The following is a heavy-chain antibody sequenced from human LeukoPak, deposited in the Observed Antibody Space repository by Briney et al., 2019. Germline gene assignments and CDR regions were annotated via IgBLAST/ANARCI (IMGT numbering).Heavy chain of an antibody. J-gene: IGHJ4*02. CDR3: ARLPYYYDSSGYYLPKDY. Sequence: NASETLSLTCAVYGGSFSGYYWSWIRQPPGKGLEWIGEINHSGSTNYNPSLKSRVTISVDTSKNQFSLKLSSVTAADTAVYYCARLPYYYDSSGYYLPKDYWGQGTLVTVSS. V-gene: IGHV4-34*01. CDR1: GGSFSGYY. D-gene: IGHD3-22*01. CDR2: INHSGST.